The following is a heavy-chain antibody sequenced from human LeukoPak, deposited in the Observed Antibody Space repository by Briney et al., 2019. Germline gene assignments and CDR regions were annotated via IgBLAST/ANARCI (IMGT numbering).Heavy chain of an antibody. CDR1: GFTVSTNY. Sequence: PGGSLRLSCAVSGFTVSTNYMSWVRQAPGKGLEWVSAISGSGGSTYYADSVKGRFTISRDNAKNSLYLQMNSLRAEDTAVYYCAIPSSVKGPWGQGTLVTVSS. V-gene: IGHV3-21*01. CDR3: AIPSSVKGP. D-gene: IGHD3-22*01. CDR2: ISGSGGST. J-gene: IGHJ5*02.